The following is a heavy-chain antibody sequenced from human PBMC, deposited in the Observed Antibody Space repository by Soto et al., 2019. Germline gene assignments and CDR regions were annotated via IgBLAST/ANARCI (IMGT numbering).Heavy chain of an antibody. CDR1: GFTFGSRH. V-gene: IGHV3-23*01. Sequence: LRLSCADSGFTFGSRHMAWVRQAPGKGLEWVSAISNDGDYTFYIDSVRGRFTISRDNSNNILHLQMNALRADDTAMYYCAQYSRAEHLGESWGQGTLVTVSS. J-gene: IGHJ4*02. CDR2: ISNDGDYT. D-gene: IGHD1-26*01. CDR3: AQYSRAEHLGES.